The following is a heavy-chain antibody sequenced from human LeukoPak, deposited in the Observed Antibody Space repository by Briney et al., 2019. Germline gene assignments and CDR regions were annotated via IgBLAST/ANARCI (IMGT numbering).Heavy chain of an antibody. D-gene: IGHD6-19*01. J-gene: IGHJ5*02. CDR3: ARVGFLAVAGTARFNWFDP. V-gene: IGHV4-61*01. CDR1: GGSVSSGSYY. CDR2: IYYSGST. Sequence: SETLSLTCTVSGGSVSSGSYYWSWIRQPPGKGLEWIGYIYYSGSTNYNPSLKSRVTISVDTSKNQFSLKLSSVTAADTAVYYCARVGFLAVAGTARFNWFDPWGQGTLVTVSS.